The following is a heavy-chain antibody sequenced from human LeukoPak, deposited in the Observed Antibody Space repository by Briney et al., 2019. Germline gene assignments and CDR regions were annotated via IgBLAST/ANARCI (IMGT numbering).Heavy chain of an antibody. Sequence: GGSLRLSCAVSGFTFSGFSMSWVRQAPGKGLEWVAKMNEYGSEIFYVDSVKGRFTISRDNAKNSLYLQMNSLRAEDTAVYYCARGRDVVRGVNWFDPWGQGTLVTVSS. CDR1: GFTFSGFS. D-gene: IGHD3-10*01. J-gene: IGHJ5*02. V-gene: IGHV3-7*01. CDR3: ARGRDVVRGVNWFDP. CDR2: MNEYGSEI.